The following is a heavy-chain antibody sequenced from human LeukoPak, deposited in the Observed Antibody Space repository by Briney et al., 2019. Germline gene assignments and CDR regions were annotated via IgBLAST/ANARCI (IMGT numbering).Heavy chain of an antibody. V-gene: IGHV4-59*12. D-gene: IGHD6-19*01. CDR2: IYYSGST. CDR3: ARVYSSFTYFDY. CDR1: GGSISSYY. Sequence: PSETLSLTCTVSGGSISSYYWSWIRQPPGKGLEWIGYIYYSGSTNYNPSLKSRVTMSVDTSKNQFSLKLSSVTAADTAVYYCARVYSSFTYFDYWGQGTLVTVSS. J-gene: IGHJ4*02.